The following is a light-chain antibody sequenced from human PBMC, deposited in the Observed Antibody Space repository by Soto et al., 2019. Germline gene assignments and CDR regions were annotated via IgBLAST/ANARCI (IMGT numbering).Light chain of an antibody. CDR2: AAS. J-gene: IGKJ2*01. CDR3: EQYGSSPYT. Sequence: EIVLTQSPGPLSLSPGERATLSCRASQSVSSSYLARYQHKPGQAPRLLIYAASSRATGIPDRFSDSGSGTVFTLTISSLEAQDFAVYYGEQYGSSPYTFGQGTQLESK. V-gene: IGKV3-20*01. CDR1: QSVSSSY.